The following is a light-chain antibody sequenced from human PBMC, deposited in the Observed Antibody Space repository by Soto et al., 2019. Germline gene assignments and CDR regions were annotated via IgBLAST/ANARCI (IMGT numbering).Light chain of an antibody. Sequence: IVLTQSPATLSLSPGERATLSCRASQSISKYLAWYQQKPGQAPRLLIYDASESATGIPARFSGSGSGTDFTLTISSLEPEDFAVYYCQQRSNWPPITFGQGTRLEI. CDR2: DAS. J-gene: IGKJ5*01. V-gene: IGKV3-11*01. CDR1: QSISKY. CDR3: QQRSNWPPIT.